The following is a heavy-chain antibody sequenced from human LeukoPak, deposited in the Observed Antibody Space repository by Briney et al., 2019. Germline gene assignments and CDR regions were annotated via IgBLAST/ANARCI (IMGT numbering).Heavy chain of an antibody. CDR3: ARASYYYDSSGYYYGQVWYMDV. V-gene: IGHV4-30-4*08. CDR2: IYYSGST. Sequence: SQTLSLTCTVSGGSISSGDYYWSWIRQPPGKGLEWIGYIYYSGSTYYNPSLKSRVTISVDTSKNQFSLKLCSVTAADTAVYYCARASYYYDSSGYYYGQVWYMDVWGKGTTVTVSS. CDR1: GGSISSGDYY. D-gene: IGHD3-22*01. J-gene: IGHJ6*03.